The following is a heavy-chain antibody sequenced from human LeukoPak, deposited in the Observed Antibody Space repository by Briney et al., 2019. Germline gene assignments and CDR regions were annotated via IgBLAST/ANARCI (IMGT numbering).Heavy chain of an antibody. V-gene: IGHV4-59*01. CDR1: GGSICSYY. D-gene: IGHD6-19*01. CDR2: IYYSGST. CDR3: ARVLPWLEYYFDY. Sequence: SETLSLTCTVSGGSICSYYWSWIRQPPGKGLEWIGYIYYSGSTNYNPSLKSRVTISVDTSKNQFSLKLSSVTAADTAVYYCARVLPWLEYYFDYWGQGTLVTVSS. J-gene: IGHJ4*02.